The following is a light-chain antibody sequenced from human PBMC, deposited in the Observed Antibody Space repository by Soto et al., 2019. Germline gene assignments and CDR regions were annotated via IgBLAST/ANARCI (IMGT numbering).Light chain of an antibody. Sequence: EIVLTQSPGTLSLFPGERATLSCRASQSVSSSYLAWYQQKPGQAPRLLIYGTSNRATGIPDRFSGSGSGTDFTLTISRLKPEDFAGYYCQQYGSSLGFTFGPGTKVDIK. CDR1: QSVSSSY. V-gene: IGKV3-20*01. J-gene: IGKJ3*01. CDR3: QQYGSSLGFT. CDR2: GTS.